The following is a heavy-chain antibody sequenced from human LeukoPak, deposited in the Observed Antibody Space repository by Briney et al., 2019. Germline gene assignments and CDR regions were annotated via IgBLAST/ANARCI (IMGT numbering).Heavy chain of an antibody. CDR2: ISGSGGST. V-gene: IGHV3-23*01. CDR1: GFPFSSYA. Sequence: GRCLRLSCAGSGFPFSSYAMSWVRQAPGKGLEWVSGISGSGGSTYYADSVKGRFTISRDNSKKMLYLQMNRLRAEDTAVYYCAKGRGSGWYYFDYWGQGTLVTVSS. CDR3: AKGRGSGWYYFDY. D-gene: IGHD6-19*01. J-gene: IGHJ4*02.